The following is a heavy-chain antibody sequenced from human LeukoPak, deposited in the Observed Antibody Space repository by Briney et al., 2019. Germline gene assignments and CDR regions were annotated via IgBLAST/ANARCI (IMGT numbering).Heavy chain of an antibody. CDR2: ISASSNFI. V-gene: IGHV3-21*01. CDR1: GFTFSSYS. Sequence: PGGSLRLSCVVSGFTFSSYSMSWVRQAPGKGLEWVSSISASSNFISYADSVKGRFTISRDNAKNSLYLQMNSLRAEDTAVYYCARVDIVVVPAVKYYYYYYGMDVWGQGTTVTVSS. D-gene: IGHD2-2*01. CDR3: ARVDIVVVPAVKYYYYYYGMDV. J-gene: IGHJ6*02.